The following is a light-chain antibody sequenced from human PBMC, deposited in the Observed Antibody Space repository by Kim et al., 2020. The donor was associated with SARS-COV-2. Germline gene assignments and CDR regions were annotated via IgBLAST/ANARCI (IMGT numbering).Light chain of an antibody. V-gene: IGKV3-15*01. CDR3: QQYNDWSGT. Sequence: PGERATLSCRASQSVSSNFAWYQQKPGQAPRLLIYGASTRATGIPARFSGTGSGTEFTLTISSLQSEDFAVYYCQQYNDWSGTFGQGTQVDI. CDR1: QSVSSN. CDR2: GAS. J-gene: IGKJ1*01.